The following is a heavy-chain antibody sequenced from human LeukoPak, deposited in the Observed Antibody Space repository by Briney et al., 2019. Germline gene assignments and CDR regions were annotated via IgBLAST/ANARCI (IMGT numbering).Heavy chain of an antibody. Sequence: GGSLRLYCAASGFTFSSYSMNWVRQAPGKGLEWVSSISSSSSYIYYADSVKGRFTISRDNAKNSLYLQMNSLRAEDTAVYYCARGDSTGYSCPYWGQGTLVTVSS. CDR2: ISSSSSYI. CDR3: ARGDSTGYSCPY. J-gene: IGHJ4*02. CDR1: GFTFSSYS. D-gene: IGHD3-22*01. V-gene: IGHV3-21*01.